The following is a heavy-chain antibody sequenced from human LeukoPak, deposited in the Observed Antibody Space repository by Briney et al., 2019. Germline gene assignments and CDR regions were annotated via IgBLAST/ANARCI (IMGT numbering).Heavy chain of an antibody. J-gene: IGHJ3*02. Sequence: GGSLRLSCAASGFTFSSYWMSWVRQAPGKGLEWVANIKQDGSEKYDVDPVKGRFTISSDNAKNSLYLQMNSLRAEDTAVYYCASFRNSSSPEGHDAFDIWGQGTMVTVSS. D-gene: IGHD6-13*01. CDR3: ASFRNSSSPEGHDAFDI. V-gene: IGHV3-7*01. CDR2: IKQDGSEK. CDR1: GFTFSSYW.